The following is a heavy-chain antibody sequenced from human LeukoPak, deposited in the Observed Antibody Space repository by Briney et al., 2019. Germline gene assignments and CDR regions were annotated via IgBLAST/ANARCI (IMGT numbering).Heavy chain of an antibody. CDR2: IYYSGST. V-gene: IGHV4-59*01. J-gene: IGHJ5*02. Sequence: PSETLSLTCTVSGGSISSYYWSWIRQPPGKGPEWIGYIYYSGSTNYNPSLRSRVTISVDTSKNQFALKLSSVTAADTAVYYCARAFRMYALHNWFDPWGQGTLVTVSS. CDR3: ARAFRMYALHNWFDP. CDR1: GGSISSYY. D-gene: IGHD2-8*01.